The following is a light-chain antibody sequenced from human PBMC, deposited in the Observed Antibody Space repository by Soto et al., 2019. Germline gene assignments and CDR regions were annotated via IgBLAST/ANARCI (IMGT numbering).Light chain of an antibody. J-gene: IGKJ2*01. CDR2: QAS. CDR3: QQYDAYPYT. Sequence: IQMTQSPSTLSASVGDRVAITCRASQSISRWLAWYQQKPGKAPKIIVFQASTLERGVPSRFSGSGSGSKYTRTINSLQPEDVATYYCQQYDAYPYTFGPGTKLEIK. V-gene: IGKV1-5*03. CDR1: QSISRW.